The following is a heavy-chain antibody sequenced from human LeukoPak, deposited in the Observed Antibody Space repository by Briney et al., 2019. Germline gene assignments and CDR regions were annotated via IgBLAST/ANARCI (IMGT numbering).Heavy chain of an antibody. V-gene: IGHV3-53*04. CDR1: GFTVSSNY. Sequence: TGGSLRLSCAASGFTVSSNYMSWVRQAPGKGLEWVSVIYSGGSTNYADSVKGRFTISRHNSKNTLYLQMNSLRAEDTAVYYCASSGDTALNWFDPWGQGTLVTVSS. J-gene: IGHJ5*02. CDR2: IYSGGST. CDR3: ASSGDTALNWFDP. D-gene: IGHD5-18*01.